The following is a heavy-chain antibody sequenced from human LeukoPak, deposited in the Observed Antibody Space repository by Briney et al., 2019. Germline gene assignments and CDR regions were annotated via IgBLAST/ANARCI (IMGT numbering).Heavy chain of an antibody. V-gene: IGHV1-2*02. CDR2: INPNSGGT. CDR1: GYTFTGYY. CDR3: ARDFQAAAGTTDY. J-gene: IGHJ4*02. Sequence: GASVKVSCKASGYTFTGYYMHWVRQAPGQGLEWMGWINPNSGGTNYAQKLQGRVTMTTDTSTSTAYMELRSLRSDDTAVYYCARDFQAAAGTTDYWGQGTLVTVSS. D-gene: IGHD6-13*01.